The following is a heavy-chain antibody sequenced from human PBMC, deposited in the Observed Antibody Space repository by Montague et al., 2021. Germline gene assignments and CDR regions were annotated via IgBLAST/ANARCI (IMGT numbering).Heavy chain of an antibody. CDR3: ATWPAYSTTWYYFDS. J-gene: IGHJ4*02. CDR2: IYHNGNT. CDR1: GGSVSSPDW. Sequence: LSLTCAVSGGSVSSPDWWSWVRQAPGKGLEWIGDIYHNGNTNFNPPLKSRVTISVDKSKNQFSLQLTSVTAADTAVYYCATWPAYSTTWYYFDSWGQGTQVIVSS. D-gene: IGHD2/OR15-2a*01. V-gene: IGHV4-4*02.